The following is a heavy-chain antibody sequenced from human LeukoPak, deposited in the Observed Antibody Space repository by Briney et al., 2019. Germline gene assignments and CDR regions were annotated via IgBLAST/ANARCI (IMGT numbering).Heavy chain of an antibody. CDR3: AIMHGYYDGSGYWVQ. V-gene: IGHV3-23*01. CDR2: ITPNADRT. J-gene: IGHJ1*01. CDR1: VFTFGSYG. D-gene: IGHD3-22*01. Sequence: GGSLRLSCAPSVFTFGSYGMSWVRQAPGEGLEWVSFITPNADRTSYADSVEGRFTISRDNPRNTLYMQMNSLRDEDTALYYCAIMHGYYDGSGYWVQWGQGTLVTVSS.